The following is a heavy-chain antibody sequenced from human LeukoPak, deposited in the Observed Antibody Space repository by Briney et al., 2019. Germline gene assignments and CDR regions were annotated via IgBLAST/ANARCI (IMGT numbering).Heavy chain of an antibody. CDR1: GGTFSSYA. CDR3: ARARYCSSTSCPQASIYYYYYGMDV. V-gene: IGHV1-69*13. Sequence: SVKVSCKASGGTFSSYAISWVRQAPGQGLEWMGGIIPIFGTANYAQKLQGRVTITADESTSTAYMELSSLRSEDTAVYYCARARYCSSTSCPQASIYYYYYGMDVWGQGTTVTVSS. D-gene: IGHD2-2*01. J-gene: IGHJ6*02. CDR2: IIPIFGTA.